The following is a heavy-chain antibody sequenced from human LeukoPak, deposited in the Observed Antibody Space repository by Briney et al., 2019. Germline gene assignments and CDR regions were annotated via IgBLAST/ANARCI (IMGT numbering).Heavy chain of an antibody. V-gene: IGHV1-8*02. D-gene: IGHD3-10*01. CDR2: MNPNSGNT. Sequence: ASVKVSCKASGYTFTSYGISWVRQATGQGLEWMGWMNPNSGNTGYAQKFQGRVSMTRDTSISTAYMELSSLSSEDTAIYYCATGRTATMLRGADLLLGKPKYSWFDPWGQGTLVTVSS. J-gene: IGHJ5*02. CDR3: ATGRTATMLRGADLLLGKPKYSWFDP. CDR1: GYTFTSYG.